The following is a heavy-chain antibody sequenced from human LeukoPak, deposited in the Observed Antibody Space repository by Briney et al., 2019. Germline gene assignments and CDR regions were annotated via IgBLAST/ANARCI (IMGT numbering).Heavy chain of an antibody. CDR1: GFTFSSYG. V-gene: IGHV3-30*03. CDR2: ISYDGSNK. D-gene: IGHD6-6*01. J-gene: IGHJ6*03. CDR3: ARVAAARPRYYYYYYYMDV. Sequence: GGTLKLSCAASGFTFSSYGMHWVRQAPGKGLEWVAVISYDGSNKYYADSVKGRFTISRDNSKNTLYLQMNSLRAEDTAVYYCARVAAARPRYYYYYYYMDVWGKGTTVTVSS.